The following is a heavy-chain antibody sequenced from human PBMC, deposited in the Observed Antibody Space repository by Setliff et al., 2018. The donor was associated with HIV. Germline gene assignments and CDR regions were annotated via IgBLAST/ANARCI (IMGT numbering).Heavy chain of an antibody. CDR3: ARSIYGSGSYPLDY. Sequence: SETLSLTCSVPGGSISYYQWSWIRQPAGKGLEWIGRIYYTGFTDYNPSLKSRLTMSVDTSKNQFSLKLSSVTAADTAVYFCARSIYGSGSYPLDYWGQGILVTVSS. J-gene: IGHJ4*02. CDR1: GGSISYYQ. V-gene: IGHV4-4*07. D-gene: IGHD3-10*01. CDR2: IYYTGFT.